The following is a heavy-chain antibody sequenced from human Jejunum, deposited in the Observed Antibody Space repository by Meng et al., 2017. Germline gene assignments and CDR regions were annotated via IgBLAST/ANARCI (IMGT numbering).Heavy chain of an antibody. CDR2: VFHSGTP. D-gene: IGHD2-21*01. CDR3: ASRPVGIRTYYFDC. Sequence: QGQVQASGPGLVKPSGTLSLTCAVSGGSITSTKWWSWVRQTPGKGLEWIGEVFHSGTPNYNPSLMSRLTMSVDKSKNQFSLNLTSVTAADTAVYYCASRPVGIRTYYFDCWGQGTLVTVSS. CDR1: GGSITSTKW. V-gene: IGHV4-4*02. J-gene: IGHJ4*02.